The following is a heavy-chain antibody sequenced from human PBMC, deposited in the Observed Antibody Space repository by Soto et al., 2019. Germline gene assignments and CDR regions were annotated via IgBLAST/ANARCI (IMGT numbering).Heavy chain of an antibody. Sequence: ASVKVSCKVSGYTLTELSMHWVRQAPGKGLERMGGCDPEDGETIYAQKLQGRVTMTEDTSTDTAYMELSSLRSEDTAVYYCATDRILYDSSGYYPIAEYFQHWGQGTLVTVSS. D-gene: IGHD3-22*01. J-gene: IGHJ1*01. CDR1: GYTLTELS. CDR2: CDPEDGET. V-gene: IGHV1-24*01. CDR3: ATDRILYDSSGYYPIAEYFQH.